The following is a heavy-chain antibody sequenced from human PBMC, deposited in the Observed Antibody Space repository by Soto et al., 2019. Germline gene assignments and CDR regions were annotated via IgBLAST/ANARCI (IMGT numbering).Heavy chain of an antibody. D-gene: IGHD3-9*01. V-gene: IGHV1-18*04. CDR3: AREGYYDILTGYRYYGMDV. J-gene: IGHJ6*02. CDR1: GYTFTSYG. Sequence: QVQLVQSGAEVKKPGASVKVSCQASGYTFTSYGISWVRQAPGQGLEWMRWISAYNGNTNYAQKLQGRVTMTTDTTTSTAYMELRSLRSDDTAVYYCAREGYYDILTGYRYYGMDVWGQGTTVTVSS. CDR2: ISAYNGNT.